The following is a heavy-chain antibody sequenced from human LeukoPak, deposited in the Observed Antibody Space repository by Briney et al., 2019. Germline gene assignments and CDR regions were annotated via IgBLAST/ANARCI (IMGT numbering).Heavy chain of an antibody. D-gene: IGHD2-2*01. J-gene: IGHJ4*02. V-gene: IGHV1-8*01. CDR2: MNPNSGNT. Sequence: ASVKVSCKASGYTFTSYDINWVRQATGQGLEWMGWMNPNSGNTDYAQKFQGRVTMTRNTSISTAYMELSSLRSEDTAVYYCATFVVVPAAKVLFDYWGQGTLVTVSS. CDR3: ATFVVVPAAKVLFDY. CDR1: GYTFTSYD.